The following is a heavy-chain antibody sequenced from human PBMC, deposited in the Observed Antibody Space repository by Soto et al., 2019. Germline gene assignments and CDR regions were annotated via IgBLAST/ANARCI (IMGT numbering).Heavy chain of an antibody. J-gene: IGHJ4*02. CDR1: AYAFNTYA. Sequence: QLQLVQSGAEARKPGASVRVSCKTSAYAFNTYAINWVRQAPGQGLEWMGSIFPYTGDTHYAQNFQGRFTMTKDTSTNTVYMDLTGLKSHDSAVYFCARGGFSSSWRLDYWGQGTLVIVSS. CDR2: IFPYTGDT. D-gene: IGHD6-13*01. CDR3: ARGGFSSSWRLDY. V-gene: IGHV1-18*04.